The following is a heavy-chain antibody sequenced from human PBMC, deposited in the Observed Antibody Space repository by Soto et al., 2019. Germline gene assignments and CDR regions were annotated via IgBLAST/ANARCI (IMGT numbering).Heavy chain of an antibody. CDR3: AREGIAARPDYYYGMDV. D-gene: IGHD6-6*01. CDR2: IIPIFGTA. CDR1: GGTFSSYA. V-gene: IGHV1-69*13. J-gene: IGHJ6*02. Sequence: ASVKVSCKASGGTFSSYAISWVRQAPGQGLEWMGGIIPIFGTANYAQKFQGRVTITADESTSTAYMELSSLRSEDTAVYYCAREGIAARPDYYYGMDVWGQGTTVTVSS.